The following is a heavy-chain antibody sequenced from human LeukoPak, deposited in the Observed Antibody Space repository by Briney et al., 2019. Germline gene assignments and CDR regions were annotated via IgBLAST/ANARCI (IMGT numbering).Heavy chain of an antibody. Sequence: SGPTLVKPTQTLTLACTFSGFSLSTSGVGVGRIRQPPGKGLEWHALIYWDDEKRNSPSLKSRLTITKATAKNQVVLTMTNMDPVDTATYYCAQAYSSSWYLNWFDPWSQGTLVTVSS. V-gene: IGHV2-5*02. CDR2: IYWDDEK. D-gene: IGHD6-13*01. CDR1: GFSLSTSGVG. J-gene: IGHJ5*02. CDR3: AQAYSSSWYLNWFDP.